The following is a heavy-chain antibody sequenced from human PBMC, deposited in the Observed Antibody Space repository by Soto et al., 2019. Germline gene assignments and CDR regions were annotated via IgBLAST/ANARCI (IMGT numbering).Heavy chain of an antibody. V-gene: IGHV4-4*02. J-gene: IGHJ4*02. CDR3: ARADSVLLEKAFDL. D-gene: IGHD2-15*01. CDR1: GASIKSDTW. CDR2: TSHNGRA. Sequence: SDTLSLTCDVSGASIKSDTWWTWVRQSPGKGLEWIGETSHNGRAFDTPHLKGRVTISVDKSNNQFSLNLTSVTAADTAVYYCARADSVLLEKAFDLSGQGTLLTVSS.